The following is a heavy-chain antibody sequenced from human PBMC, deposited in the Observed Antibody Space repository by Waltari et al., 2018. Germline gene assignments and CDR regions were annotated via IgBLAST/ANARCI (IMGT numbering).Heavy chain of an antibody. CDR2: TYPGDSDT. CDR3: ARRSRGWSGSSFDY. V-gene: IGHV5-51*03. Sequence: EVQLVQSGAEVKKPGESLKISCKGSGYSFTSYWIGWVRQMPGKGLEWVGITYPGDSDTRYISSFQGQATISADQSISTAYLQWSSLKASDTAMYYCARRSRGWSGSSFDYWGQGTLVTVSS. D-gene: IGHD3-3*01. J-gene: IGHJ4*02. CDR1: GYSFTSYW.